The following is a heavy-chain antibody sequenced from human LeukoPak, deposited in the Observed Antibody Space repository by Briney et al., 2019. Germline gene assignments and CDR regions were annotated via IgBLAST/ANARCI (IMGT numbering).Heavy chain of an antibody. CDR1: GGTFSTYA. CDR3: ARDSDCSSTSCFSVAFDI. D-gene: IGHD2-2*01. V-gene: IGHV1-69*05. Sequence: ASVKVSCKASGGTFSTYALSWVRQAPGQGLEWMGGIIPMFGTPNYAQKFQGRVTITTDESTSTAYMELSSLSSEDTAVYYCARDSDCSSTSCFSVAFDIWGQGTMVTVSS. J-gene: IGHJ3*02. CDR2: IIPMFGTP.